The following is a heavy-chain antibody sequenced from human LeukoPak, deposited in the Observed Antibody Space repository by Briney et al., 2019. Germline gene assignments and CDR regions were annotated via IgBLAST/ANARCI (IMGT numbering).Heavy chain of an antibody. V-gene: IGHV1-18*04. J-gene: IGHJ5*02. CDR2: ISAYNGNT. CDR1: GYTFTGYY. CDR3: ARGSCSGGSCFQNWFDP. Sequence: ASVKVSCKASGYTFTGYYMHWVRQAPGQGLEWMGWISAYNGNTNYAQKLQGRVTMTTDTSTSTAYMELRSLRSDDTAVYYCARGSCSGGSCFQNWFDPWGQGTLVTVSS. D-gene: IGHD2-15*01.